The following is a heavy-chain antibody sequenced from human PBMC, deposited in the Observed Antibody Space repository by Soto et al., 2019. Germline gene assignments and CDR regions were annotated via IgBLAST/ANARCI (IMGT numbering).Heavy chain of an antibody. D-gene: IGHD6-19*01. CDR2: INHSGST. J-gene: IGHJ4*02. CDR3: ARGRSGWTKFDY. Sequence: SDTRSLTCSFYVWSFIGYYWSLILQPPGKGLEWIGEINHSGSTNYNPSLKSRVTISVGTSKNQFSLKLSSVTAADTAVYYCARGRSGWTKFDYWGQRTLVTVFS. V-gene: IGHV4-34*01. CDR1: VWSFIGYY.